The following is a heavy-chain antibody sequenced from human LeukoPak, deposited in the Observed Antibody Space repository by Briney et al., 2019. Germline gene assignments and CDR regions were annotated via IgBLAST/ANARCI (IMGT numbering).Heavy chain of an antibody. Sequence: GKSLKISCKGSGYSFTCYWIGWVRQLPGKGLGWMGIIYPGDSDTRYSPSFQGQVTISADKSISTAYLQWSSLKASDTAMYYCARAGQWLVSGGDYWGQGTLVSVSS. CDR3: ARAGQWLVSGGDY. V-gene: IGHV5-51*01. D-gene: IGHD6-19*01. CDR1: GYSFTCYW. J-gene: IGHJ4*02. CDR2: IYPGDSDT.